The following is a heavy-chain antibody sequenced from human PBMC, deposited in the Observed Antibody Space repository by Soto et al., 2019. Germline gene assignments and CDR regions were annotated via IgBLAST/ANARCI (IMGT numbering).Heavy chain of an antibody. CDR2: ISWDGGST. V-gene: IGHV3-43*01. J-gene: IGHJ4*02. CDR1: GFTFDDYT. Sequence: EVQLVESGGVVVQPGGSLRLSCAASGFTFDDYTMHWVRQAPGKGLEWVSLISWDGGSTYYADSVKGRFTISRDNSKNSLYLQMNSLRTEDTALYYCAKAVAGLYYFDYWGQGTLVTVSS. D-gene: IGHD6-19*01. CDR3: AKAVAGLYYFDY.